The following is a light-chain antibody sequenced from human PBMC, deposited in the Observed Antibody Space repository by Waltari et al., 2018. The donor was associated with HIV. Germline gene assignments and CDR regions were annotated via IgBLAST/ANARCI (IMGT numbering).Light chain of an antibody. V-gene: IGLV3-19*01. CDR2: GNT. Sequence: SSELTQDPAVSVALGQTVRITCQGDSLRNYFAIWYQQKQGQAPILFIYGNTNRPPGIPDRFSGSNSGNAASLTITGAQAGDEADYYCNSRDSSGNRVVFGGGTKLTVL. J-gene: IGLJ2*01. CDR3: NSRDSSGNRVV. CDR1: SLRNYF.